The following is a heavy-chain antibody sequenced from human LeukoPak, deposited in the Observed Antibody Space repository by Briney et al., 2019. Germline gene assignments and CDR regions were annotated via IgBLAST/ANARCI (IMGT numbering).Heavy chain of an antibody. CDR3: ARATSYYSKNWFDP. D-gene: IGHD3-10*01. CDR2: IIPIFGTA. CDR1: GGTFSSYA. V-gene: IGHV1-69*13. Sequence: VASVKVSCKASGGTFSSYAISWVRQAPGQGLEWMGGIIPIFGTANYAQKFQGRVTITADESTSTAYMELSSLRSEDTAVYYCARATSYYSKNWFDPWGQGTLVTVSS. J-gene: IGHJ5*02.